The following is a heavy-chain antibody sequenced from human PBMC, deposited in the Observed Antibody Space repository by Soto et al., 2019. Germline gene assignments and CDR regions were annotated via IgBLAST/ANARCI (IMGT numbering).Heavy chain of an antibody. Sequence: PSETLSLTCTVSGGSISSSSYYWGWIRQPPGKGLEWIGSIYYSGSTYYNPSLKSRVTISVDTSKNQFSLKLSSVTAADTAVYYCARPSGYYYFTFDYWGQGTLVTVSS. CDR1: GGSISSSSYY. CDR2: IYYSGST. D-gene: IGHD3-22*01. CDR3: ARPSGYYYFTFDY. J-gene: IGHJ4*02. V-gene: IGHV4-39*01.